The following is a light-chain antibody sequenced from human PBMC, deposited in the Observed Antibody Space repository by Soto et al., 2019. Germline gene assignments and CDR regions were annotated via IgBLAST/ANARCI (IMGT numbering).Light chain of an antibody. CDR3: QQYTKWWT. V-gene: IGKV3-15*01. CDR1: QGVGRN. CDR2: AAS. J-gene: IGKJ1*01. Sequence: EIVLTQSPATLSVSPGEGVTLSCRASQGVGRNFAWYQQKPGHAPRLLIYAASTRATGIPARFSGSGSGTEFTLTSSSLQSEDFAVYYCQQYTKWWTFCQGTKVEIK.